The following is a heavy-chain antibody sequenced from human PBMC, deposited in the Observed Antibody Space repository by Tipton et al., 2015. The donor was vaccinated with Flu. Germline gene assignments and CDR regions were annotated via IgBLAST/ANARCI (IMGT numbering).Heavy chain of an antibody. CDR1: GYSISSGYY. CDR2: IYHSGST. J-gene: IGHJ5*02. Sequence: TLSLTCTVSGYSISSGYYWGWIRQPPGKGLEWIGSIYHSGSTHYNPSLKSRVTITVDTSKNQFSLKLSSVTAADTAVYYCARVLQWELRRGWFDPWGQGTLVTVSS. D-gene: IGHD1-26*01. V-gene: IGHV4-38-2*02. CDR3: ARVLQWELRRGWFDP.